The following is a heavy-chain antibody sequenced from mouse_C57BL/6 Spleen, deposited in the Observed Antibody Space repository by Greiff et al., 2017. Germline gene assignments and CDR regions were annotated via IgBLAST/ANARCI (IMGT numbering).Heavy chain of an antibody. J-gene: IGHJ4*01. CDR1: GYSITSGYY. Sequence: DVQLVESGPGLVKPSQSLSLTCYVTGYSITSGYYWNWIRQFPGNKLEWMGYISYDGSNNYNPSLKNRISITRDTSKNQFFLKLNSVTTEDTATYYCAREGTMPMDYWGQGTSVTVSS. CDR2: ISYDGSN. D-gene: IGHD1-1*02. V-gene: IGHV3-6*01. CDR3: AREGTMPMDY.